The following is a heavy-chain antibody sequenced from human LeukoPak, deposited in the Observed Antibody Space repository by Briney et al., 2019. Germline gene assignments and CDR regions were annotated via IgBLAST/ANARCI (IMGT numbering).Heavy chain of an antibody. CDR3: ARNTETAIPLPYYFDY. J-gene: IGHJ4*02. Sequence: ASVKVSCKASGYTFTSYAMHWVRQAPGQRLECMGWINTGNGNTKYSQKFQGRVTITRDTSASTAYMDLSSLRSEDTAVYYCARNTETAIPLPYYFDYWGQGTLVTVSS. V-gene: IGHV1-3*04. CDR1: GYTFTSYA. CDR2: INTGNGNT. D-gene: IGHD2-21*02.